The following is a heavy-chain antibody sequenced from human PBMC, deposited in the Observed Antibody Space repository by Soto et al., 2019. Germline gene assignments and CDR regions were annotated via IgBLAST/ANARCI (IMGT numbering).Heavy chain of an antibody. V-gene: IGHV3-21*01. CDR1: GFIFSDCQ. Sequence: PGSSLRLSDAASGFIFSDCQLNWGRKAPGRGLEWLASITGTSAFTHYADSIEGRFTISRHNPNNLLFLQMDNVRPEGTAVYYCARDNLAFQGAFDLWGQGTLVTVSS. J-gene: IGHJ4*02. D-gene: IGHD3-16*01. CDR2: ITGTSAFT. CDR3: ARDNLAFQGAFDL.